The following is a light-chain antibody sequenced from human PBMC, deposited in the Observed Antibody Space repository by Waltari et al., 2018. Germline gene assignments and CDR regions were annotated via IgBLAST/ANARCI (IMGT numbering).Light chain of an antibody. J-gene: IGKJ1*01. CDR1: QSISSN. CDR2: AAS. V-gene: IGKV3-15*01. CDR3: QQFKDWPPT. Sequence: EMVMTQSAATLSVSLGERATLSCRASQSISSNLAWYQQKPGQAPRLLISAASTRATGVPARFSGRGSGTEFNLTISSMQSEDFAVYYCQQFKDWPPTFGQGTKVEIK.